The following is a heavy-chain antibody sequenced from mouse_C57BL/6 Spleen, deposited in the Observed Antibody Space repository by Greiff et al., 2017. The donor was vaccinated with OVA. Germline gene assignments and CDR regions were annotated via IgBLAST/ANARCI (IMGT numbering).Heavy chain of an antibody. Sequence: QVQLKQSGPELVKPGASVKISCKASGYSFTSYYIHWVKQRPGQGLEWIGWIYPGSGNTKYNEKFKGKATLTADTSSSTAYMQLSSLTSEDSAVYYCARDSSAWYFDVWGTGTTVTVSS. D-gene: IGHD1-2*01. V-gene: IGHV1-66*01. CDR3: ARDSSAWYFDV. J-gene: IGHJ1*03. CDR1: GYSFTSYY. CDR2: IYPGSGNT.